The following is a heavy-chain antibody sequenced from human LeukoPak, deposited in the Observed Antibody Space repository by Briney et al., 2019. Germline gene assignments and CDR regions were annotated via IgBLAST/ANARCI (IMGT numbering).Heavy chain of an antibody. CDR1: GYSFTDYY. D-gene: IGHD2-15*01. J-gene: IGHJ5*02. Sequence: AAVKVSCKASGYSFTDYYIHWVRQAPGQGLEWMGWINPKNGGTNFAQKFQGRVTMTRDTSISTVYMELSNLRSDDTAVYYCAKEQYWSGGNSCQQSNWFGPWGQGTLVTVSS. CDR3: AKEQYWSGGNSCQQSNWFGP. V-gene: IGHV1-2*02. CDR2: INPKNGGT.